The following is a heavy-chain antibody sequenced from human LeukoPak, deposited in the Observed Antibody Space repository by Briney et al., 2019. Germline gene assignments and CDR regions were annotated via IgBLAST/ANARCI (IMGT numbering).Heavy chain of an antibody. V-gene: IGHV3-23*01. CDR1: GFTFSSYA. Sequence: GGSLRLSCAASGFTFSSYAMTWVRQAPGKGLEWVSAISGGGGNTYYADSVKGRFTISRDNSRNTLFLQVNSLRVEDTAIYYCVKYTPADYYGSGSIFDYWGQGALVTVSS. J-gene: IGHJ4*02. CDR2: ISGGGGNT. CDR3: VKYTPADYYGSGSIFDY. D-gene: IGHD3-10*01.